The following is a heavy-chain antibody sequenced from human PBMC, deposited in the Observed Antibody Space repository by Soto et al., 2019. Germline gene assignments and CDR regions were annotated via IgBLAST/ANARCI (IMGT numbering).Heavy chain of an antibody. CDR1: GLTFTSSA. Sequence: SVKDSFKASGLTFTSSALQLVRQARGQRLEWIGWIVVGSGNTNYAQKFQERVTITRDMSTSTAYMELSSLRSEDTAVYYCAAVVGCSSTSCYTDYYYGMDVWGQGTPVTVSS. D-gene: IGHD2-2*02. CDR2: IVVGSGNT. J-gene: IGHJ6*01. CDR3: AAVVGCSSTSCYTDYYYGMDV. V-gene: IGHV1-58*01.